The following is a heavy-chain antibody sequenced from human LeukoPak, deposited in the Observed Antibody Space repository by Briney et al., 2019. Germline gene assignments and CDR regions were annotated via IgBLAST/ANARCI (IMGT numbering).Heavy chain of an antibody. V-gene: IGHV1-18*01. J-gene: IGHJ4*02. CDR3: ARAKDWKPDY. CDR1: GYTFTTYG. D-gene: IGHD1-1*01. Sequence: ASVKVSRKASGYTFTTYGFSWVRQAPGQGLEWMGWISAYNGNTNYAQRLQGRVTMTTDTSTSTVYMELRSLRSDDTAVYYCARAKDWKPDYWGQGTLVTVSS. CDR2: ISAYNGNT.